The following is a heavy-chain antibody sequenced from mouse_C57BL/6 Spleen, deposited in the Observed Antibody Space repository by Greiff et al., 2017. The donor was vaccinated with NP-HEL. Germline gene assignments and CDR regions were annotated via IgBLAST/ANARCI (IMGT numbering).Heavy chain of an antibody. CDR1: GYAFSSYW. CDR3: ARWFSGYYFDY. V-gene: IGHV1-80*01. Sequence: VQLQQSGAELVQPGASVKISCKASGYAFSSYWMNWVQQRPGKGLEWIGQIYPGDGDTNYNGKFKGKATLTADKSSSTAYMQLSSLTSEDSAVYFCARWFSGYYFDYWGQGTTLTVSS. CDR2: IYPGDGDT. J-gene: IGHJ2*01. D-gene: IGHD3-1*01.